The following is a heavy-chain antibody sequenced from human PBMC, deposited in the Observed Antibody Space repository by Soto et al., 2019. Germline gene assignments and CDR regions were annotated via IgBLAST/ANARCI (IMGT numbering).Heavy chain of an antibody. D-gene: IGHD2-15*01. CDR1: GGSITTHY. J-gene: IGHJ4*02. CDR3: ARHFCSGGTCFYFDS. V-gene: IGHV4-59*08. Sequence: QVQLQESGPGLVNPSETLSLTCGVSGGSITTHYWSWIRQPPGKGLEWLCFVNNGGDTNCNPSLKDRVTISIDTSKNQFSLKVSSVTAADTAVYYCARHFCSGGTCFYFDSWGQGTLVTVSS. CDR2: VNNGGDT.